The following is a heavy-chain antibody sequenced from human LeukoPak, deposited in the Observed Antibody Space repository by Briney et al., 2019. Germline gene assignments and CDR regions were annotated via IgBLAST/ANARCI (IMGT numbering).Heavy chain of an antibody. CDR1: GFTFDDYT. J-gene: IGHJ6*03. V-gene: IGHV3-43*01. CDR3: AKATRYSDYYMDV. D-gene: IGHD2-15*01. CDR2: ISWDGGST. Sequence: GGSLRLSCAASGFTFDDYTMHWVRQAPGNGLEWVSLISWDGGSTYYADSVKGRFTISRDNSKNSLYLQMNSLRTEDTALYYCAKATRYSDYYMDVWGKGTTVTVSS.